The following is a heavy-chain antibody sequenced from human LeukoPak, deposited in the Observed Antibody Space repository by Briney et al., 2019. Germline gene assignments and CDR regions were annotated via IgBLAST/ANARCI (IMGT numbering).Heavy chain of an antibody. D-gene: IGHD3-22*01. J-gene: IGHJ5*02. CDR1: GGSISSYY. CDR3: AREGRYYDSSGYGNWFDP. V-gene: IGHV4-59*01. Sequence: PSETLSLTCTVSGGSISSYYWSWIRQPPGKGLEWIGYIYYSGSTNYNPSLKSRVTISVDTSKNQFSLKLSSVTAADTAVYYCAREGRYYDSSGYGNWFDPWGQGTLVTVSS. CDR2: IYYSGST.